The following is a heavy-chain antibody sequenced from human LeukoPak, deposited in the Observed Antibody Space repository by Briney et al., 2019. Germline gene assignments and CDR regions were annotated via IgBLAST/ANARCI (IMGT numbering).Heavy chain of an antibody. V-gene: IGHV1-8*03. CDR1: GYTFTSYD. CDR3: ARAYSSSSYYYYYYIDV. J-gene: IGHJ6*03. D-gene: IGHD6-6*01. CDR2: MNPNSGNT. Sequence: GASVKVSCKASGYTFTSYDINWVRQATGQGLEWMGWMNPNSGNTGYAQKFQGRVTITRNTSISTAYMELSSLRSEDTAVYYCARAYSSSSYYYYYYIDVWGKGTTVTVSS.